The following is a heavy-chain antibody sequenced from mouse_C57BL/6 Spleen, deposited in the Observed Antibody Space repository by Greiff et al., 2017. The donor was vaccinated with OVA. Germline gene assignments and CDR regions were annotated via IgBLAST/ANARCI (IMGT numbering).Heavy chain of an antibody. D-gene: IGHD3-2*02. J-gene: IGHJ4*01. CDR2: ISYDGSN. CDR1: GYSITSGYY. V-gene: IGHV3-6*01. CDR3: ARVSRPLYAMDY. Sequence: DVQLQESGPGLVKPSQSLSLTCSVTGYSITSGYYWTWIRQFPGNKLEWMGYISYDGSNNYNPSLKNRISITRDTSKNQFFLKLNSVTTEDTATYYCARVSRPLYAMDYWGQGTSVTVSS.